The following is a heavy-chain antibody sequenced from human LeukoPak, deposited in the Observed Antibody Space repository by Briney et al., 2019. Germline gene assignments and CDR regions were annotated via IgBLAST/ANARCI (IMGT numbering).Heavy chain of an antibody. CDR1: GFTFSSYG. CDR2: IWYDGSNR. CDR3: ARDPHSYGSPVLFDY. D-gene: IGHD5-18*01. J-gene: IGHJ4*02. V-gene: IGHV3-33*01. Sequence: WRSLRLSCAATGFTFSSYGMYWVCQAPGQGLEWVSVIWYDGSNRYYADSVKGRFTISRDNSKNTLYLQMSRLRAEDTAVYYSARDPHSYGSPVLFDYWGQGTLVTVSS.